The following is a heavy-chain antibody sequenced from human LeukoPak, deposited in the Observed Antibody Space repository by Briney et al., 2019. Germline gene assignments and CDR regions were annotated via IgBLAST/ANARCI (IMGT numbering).Heavy chain of an antibody. CDR1: GFTFSSYG. V-gene: IGHV3-23*01. D-gene: IGHD4-17*01. Sequence: GGTLRLSCAASGFTFSSYGMSWVRQAPGKGLEWVSAISGSGGSTYYADSVKGRFTISRDNSKNTLYLQMNSLRAEDTAVYYCARDSDYGDYVYFDYWGQGTLVTVSS. CDR2: ISGSGGST. J-gene: IGHJ4*02. CDR3: ARDSDYGDYVYFDY.